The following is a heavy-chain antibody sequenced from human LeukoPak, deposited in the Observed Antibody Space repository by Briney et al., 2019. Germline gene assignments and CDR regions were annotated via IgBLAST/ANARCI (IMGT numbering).Heavy chain of an antibody. V-gene: IGHV3-74*01. CDR1: GFTFSSYW. D-gene: IGHD4-17*01. J-gene: IGHJ4*02. CDR3: ARGNPTVTPDC. Sequence: GGSLRPSCTASGFTFSSYWMHWVRQAPGKGLVWVSRINSDGSATTYADSVKGRFTISRDNAKNTLSLHMNSLRAEDTAVYYCARGNPTVTPDCWGQGTLVTVSS. CDR2: INSDGSAT.